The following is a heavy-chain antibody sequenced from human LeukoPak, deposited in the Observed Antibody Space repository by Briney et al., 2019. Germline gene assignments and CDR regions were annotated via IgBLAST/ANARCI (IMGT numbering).Heavy chain of an antibody. V-gene: IGHV4-34*01. CDR1: GGSFSGYY. CDR3: ARVYCSGGSCYYGY. CDR2: INHSGST. D-gene: IGHD2-15*01. Sequence: SETLSLTCAVYGGSFSGYYWSWIRQPPGKGVEWIGEINHSGSTNYNPSLKSRVTISVDTSKNQFSLKLSSVTAADTAVYYCARVYCSGGSCYYGYWGQGTLVTVSS. J-gene: IGHJ4*02.